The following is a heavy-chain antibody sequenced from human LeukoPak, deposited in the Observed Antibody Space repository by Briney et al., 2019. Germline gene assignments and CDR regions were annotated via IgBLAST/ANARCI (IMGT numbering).Heavy chain of an antibody. V-gene: IGHV4-59*01. CDR2: IYYSGST. J-gene: IGHJ4*02. Sequence: SETLSLTCTVSGGSISSYYWSWIRQPPGKGLEWIGYIYYSGSTNYNPSLKSRVTISVDTSKNQFSLKLSSVTAADTAVYYCAKLGAYTSSWYGFVDYWGQGTLITVSS. CDR3: AKLGAYTSSWYGFVDY. D-gene: IGHD6-19*01. CDR1: GGSISSYY.